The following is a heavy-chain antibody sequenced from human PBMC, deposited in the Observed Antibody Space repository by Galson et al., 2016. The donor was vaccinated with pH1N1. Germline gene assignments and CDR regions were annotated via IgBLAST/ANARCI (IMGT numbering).Heavy chain of an antibody. V-gene: IGHV4-59*01. CDR2: IYHSYHSGST. Sequence: ETLSLTCTVSGDSISSFYWNWIRQPPGRGLEWIGYIYHSYHSGSTKYNPYLKSRVTMSVDTSKSHFSLNLSSVTAADTAVYYCAREYSGYDWEGERFDIWGQGTVVTVSS. CDR3: AREYSGYDWEGERFDI. D-gene: IGHD5-12*01. J-gene: IGHJ3*02. CDR1: GDSISSFY.